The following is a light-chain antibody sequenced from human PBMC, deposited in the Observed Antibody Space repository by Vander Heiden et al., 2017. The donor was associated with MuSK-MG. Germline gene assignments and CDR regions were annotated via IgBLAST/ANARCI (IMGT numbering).Light chain of an antibody. CDR2: GTS. Sequence: ELVLTQSPGTLSLSPGERATLSCRASQSVSSSYLAWYQQKPGQAPRLLIYGTSTRATGIPDRFRGSGSGTDFTLTISRLEPEDLAVYYCQQYGSSAWTFGQGTKVEIK. CDR3: QQYGSSAWT. CDR1: QSVSSSY. V-gene: IGKV3-20*01. J-gene: IGKJ1*01.